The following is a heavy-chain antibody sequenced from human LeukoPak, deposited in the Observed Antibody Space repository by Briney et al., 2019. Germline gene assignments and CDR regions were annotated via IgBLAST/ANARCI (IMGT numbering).Heavy chain of an antibody. J-gene: IGHJ3*02. Sequence: SETLSLTCNVSGGSISSYYWSWIRQPPGKGLEWIGYMYYSGSTNYNPSLKSRVTTSVDSSKNQFSLKLSSVTAADTAVYYCARHTLVGARNAFDIWGQGIMATVSS. CDR1: GGSISSYY. V-gene: IGHV4-59*08. D-gene: IGHD1-26*01. CDR2: MYYSGST. CDR3: ARHTLVGARNAFDI.